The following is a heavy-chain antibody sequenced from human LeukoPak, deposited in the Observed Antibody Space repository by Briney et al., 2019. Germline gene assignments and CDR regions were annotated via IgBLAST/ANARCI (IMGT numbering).Heavy chain of an antibody. CDR1: GFTFSSYA. CDR2: ISYDGSNK. CDR3: AKKVVVPAAIDY. J-gene: IGHJ4*02. D-gene: IGHD2-2*02. V-gene: IGHV3-30-3*02. Sequence: GGSLRLSCAASGFTFSSYAMHWVRQAPGKGLEWVAVISYDGSNKYYADSVKGRFTISRDNSKNTLYLQMNSLRAEDTAVYYCAKKVVVPAAIDYWGQGTLVTVSS.